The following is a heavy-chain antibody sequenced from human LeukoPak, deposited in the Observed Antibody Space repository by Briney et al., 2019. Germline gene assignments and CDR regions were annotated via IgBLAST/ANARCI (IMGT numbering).Heavy chain of an antibody. D-gene: IGHD6-6*01. CDR3: AKDQGTSSWGY. J-gene: IGHJ4*02. Sequence: GGSLRLSGAASGFTVSSNYMSWVRQAPGKGLKWVSVIYTSGGTYYADPVKGRFTISRDNVENTLFLQMNSLRVEDTAVYYCAKDQGTSSWGYWGQGTLVTVSS. V-gene: IGHV3-53*01. CDR1: GFTVSSNY. CDR2: IYTSGGT.